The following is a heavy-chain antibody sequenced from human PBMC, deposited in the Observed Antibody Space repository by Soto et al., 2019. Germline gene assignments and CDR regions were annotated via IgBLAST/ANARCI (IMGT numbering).Heavy chain of an antibody. Sequence: SETLSLTCTVSGVSVSSGSFYWAWIRQPPGKGLEWIGFGSYSGTTNYKPSLKSRVTISVDTSRSQISLKVSSLTAADTAVYYCDRGATVTQYDYWGQGTLVTVSS. CDR1: GVSVSSGSFY. CDR3: DRGATVTQYDY. D-gene: IGHD4-17*01. J-gene: IGHJ4*02. CDR2: GSYSGTT. V-gene: IGHV4-61*01.